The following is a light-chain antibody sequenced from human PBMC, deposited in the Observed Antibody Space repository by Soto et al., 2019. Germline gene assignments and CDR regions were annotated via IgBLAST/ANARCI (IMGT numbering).Light chain of an antibody. CDR2: VVS. Sequence: QSALTQPASVSGSPGQSITISCTGTSSDVGGYNYVSWYQQHPGKAPKLMIYVVSNRPSGVSNRFSGSKSGNTASLTNSGIQAEDEAAYYCSSYTSSSTPWVFGGGTTLTVL. V-gene: IGLV2-14*01. CDR1: SSDVGGYNY. J-gene: IGLJ3*02. CDR3: SSYTSSSTPWV.